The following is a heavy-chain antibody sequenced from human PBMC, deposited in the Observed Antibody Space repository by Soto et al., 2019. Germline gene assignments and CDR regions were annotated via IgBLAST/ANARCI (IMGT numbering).Heavy chain of an antibody. CDR3: ARSQMGGGVSLDS. V-gene: IGHV1-8*01. D-gene: IGHD3-16*01. J-gene: IGHJ4*02. Sequence: ASVKVSCKASGYRITSYDINWVRQAPGQGLEWMGWMNPYTGDTGYAHNFQGTFTMTRNTSINTAYLEVNSLRSEDTAIFYCARSQMGGGVSLDSWGQGTLVTVSS. CDR2: MNPYTGDT. CDR1: GYRITSYD.